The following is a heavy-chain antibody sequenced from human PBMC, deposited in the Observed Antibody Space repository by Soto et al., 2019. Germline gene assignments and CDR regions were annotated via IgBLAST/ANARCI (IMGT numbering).Heavy chain of an antibody. CDR2: ISSSSSYI. Sequence: PVGSLRLSCAASGFTFSSYSMNWVRQAPGKGLEWVSSISSSSSYIYYADSVKGRFTISRDNAKNSLYLQMNSLRAEDTAVYYCARDLIVLMVYAIPSYYYGMDVWGQGTTVTVSS. D-gene: IGHD2-8*01. V-gene: IGHV3-21*01. CDR1: GFTFSSYS. J-gene: IGHJ6*02. CDR3: ARDLIVLMVYAIPSYYYGMDV.